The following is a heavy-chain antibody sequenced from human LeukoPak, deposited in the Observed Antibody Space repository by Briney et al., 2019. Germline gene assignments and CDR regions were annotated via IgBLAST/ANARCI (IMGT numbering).Heavy chain of an antibody. CDR3: AKDNQAWWLGRGNYFDY. V-gene: IGHV3-30*18. CDR1: GFTFSSYG. CDR2: ISYDGSNK. D-gene: IGHD6-19*01. J-gene: IGHJ4*02. Sequence: GGSLRLSCAASGFTFSSYGMHWVRQAPGKGLEWVAVISYDGSNKYYADSVKGRFTISRDNSKNTLYLQMNSLRAEDTAVYYCAKDNQAWWLGRGNYFDYWGQGTLVTVFS.